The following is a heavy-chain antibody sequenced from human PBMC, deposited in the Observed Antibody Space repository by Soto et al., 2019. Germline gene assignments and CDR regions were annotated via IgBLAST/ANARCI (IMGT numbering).Heavy chain of an antibody. D-gene: IGHD6-19*01. CDR3: ARDPGYNTGGNWFDP. Sequence: QVRLQESGPGLVKPSGTLSLTCGVSGDSIRSSNWWSWIRQPPGQGLEWIGDIHHSGRTNYNPSLQSRVTIXXDXSXXQSSLNLTSLTAAESAVYYCARDPGYNTGGNWFDPWGQGTLVTVSS. J-gene: IGHJ5*02. CDR2: IHHSGRT. CDR1: GDSIRSSNW. V-gene: IGHV4-4*02.